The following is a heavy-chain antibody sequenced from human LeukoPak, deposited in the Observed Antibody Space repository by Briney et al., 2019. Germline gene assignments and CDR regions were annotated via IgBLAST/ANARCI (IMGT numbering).Heavy chain of an antibody. V-gene: IGHV4-59*01. CDR1: GGSINTYF. Sequence: SETLSLTCTVSGGSINTYFWSWIRQPPGKGLEWIGYISSGGSTNYNPSLKSRVTISVDTSKNQFSLKLSSVTAANTAVYYCARGSAYYNYWGQGTLVPVSS. D-gene: IGHD3-3*01. CDR2: ISSGGST. CDR3: ARGSAYYNY. J-gene: IGHJ4*02.